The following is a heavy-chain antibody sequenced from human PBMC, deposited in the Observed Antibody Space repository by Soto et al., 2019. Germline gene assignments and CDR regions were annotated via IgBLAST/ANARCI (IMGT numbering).Heavy chain of an antibody. CDR1: GGSFSGYY. J-gene: IGHJ4*02. CDR3: ARGLDDYGDHGWGY. Sequence: QVHLQQRGAGLLKPSETLSLTCGVYGGSFSGYYWSWIRQPPGKGLEWIGEINHSGTTYYNPSLKSRVTISVDTSKNQVSLKLSSVTAADTAVYYCARGLDDYGDHGWGYWGQGPLVSVSS. D-gene: IGHD4-17*01. CDR2: INHSGTT. V-gene: IGHV4-34*01.